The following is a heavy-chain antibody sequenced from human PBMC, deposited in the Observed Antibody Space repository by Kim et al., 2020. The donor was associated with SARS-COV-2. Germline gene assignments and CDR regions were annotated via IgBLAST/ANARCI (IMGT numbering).Heavy chain of an antibody. CDR3: AGFPNYYGMDV. V-gene: IGHV3-23*03. CDR1: GFTFSSYA. Sequence: GGSQRLSCAASGFTFSSYAMSWVRQAPGKGLEWVSVIYSGGSSTYYADSVKGRFTISRDNSKNTLYLQMNSLRAEDTAVYYCAGFPNYYGMDVWGQGTTVTVSS. CDR2: IYSGGSST. J-gene: IGHJ6*02.